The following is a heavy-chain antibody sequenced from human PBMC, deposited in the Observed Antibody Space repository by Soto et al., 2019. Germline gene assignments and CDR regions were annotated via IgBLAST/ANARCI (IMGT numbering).Heavy chain of an antibody. D-gene: IGHD3-3*01. J-gene: IGHJ6*02. Sequence: EVQLVESGGGLVQPGRSLRLSCAASGFTFDDYAMHWVRQAPGKGLEWVSGISWNSGNIAYADSVKGRFTISRDNAKNSLYLQMNSLRTEDTALYYCAKDLSGFYTGRSSMDVWGQGTTVTVSS. V-gene: IGHV3-9*01. CDR3: AKDLSGFYTGRSSMDV. CDR2: ISWNSGNI. CDR1: GFTFDDYA.